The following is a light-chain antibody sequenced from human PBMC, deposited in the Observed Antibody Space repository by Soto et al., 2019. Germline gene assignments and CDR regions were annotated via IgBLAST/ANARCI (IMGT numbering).Light chain of an antibody. CDR1: SSDVGGYNY. CDR3: SSYAGSTGV. Sequence: QSVLNQPPSASGAPGQAVTISCTGTSSDVGGYNYVSWYQQHPGKAPKLMIYEVSKRPSGVPDRFSGSKSGNTASLPVSGLQAEDEADNYCSSYAGSTGVFGTGTKVTVL. J-gene: IGLJ1*01. CDR2: EVS. V-gene: IGLV2-8*01.